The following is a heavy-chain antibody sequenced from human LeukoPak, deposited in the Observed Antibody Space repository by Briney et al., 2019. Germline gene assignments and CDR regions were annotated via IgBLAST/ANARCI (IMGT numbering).Heavy chain of an antibody. J-gene: IGHJ4*02. CDR2: IYPGDSDT. D-gene: IGHD4-23*01. V-gene: IGHV5-51*07. CDR3: ASYEDYGGNGGYFDY. CDR1: GYSFTSYW. Sequence: GESLKISCKGSGYSFTSYWIGWVHQMPGKGLEWMGIIYPGDSDTRYSPSFQGQVTISADKSISTAYLQWSSLKASDTAMYYCASYEDYGGNGGYFDYWGQGTLVTVSS.